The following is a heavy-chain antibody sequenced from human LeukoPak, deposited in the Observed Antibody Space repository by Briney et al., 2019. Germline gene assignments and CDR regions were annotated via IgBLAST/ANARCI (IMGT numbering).Heavy chain of an antibody. CDR2: TYYRSKWYN. CDR1: GDSVSSNSAI. J-gene: IGHJ4*02. Sequence: SQTLSLTCAISGDSVSSNSAIWNWIRQSPSRGLEWLGRTYYRSKWYNDHAVSVKSRVTINPDTSTNQLSLQLNSVTPEDTATYYCVRGGAIRVTGMTPFDYWGQGTLVTVSS. V-gene: IGHV6-1*01. CDR3: VRGGAIRVTGMTPFDY. D-gene: IGHD1-20*01.